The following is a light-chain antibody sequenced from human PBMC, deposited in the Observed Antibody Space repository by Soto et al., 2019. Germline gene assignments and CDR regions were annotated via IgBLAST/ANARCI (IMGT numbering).Light chain of an antibody. CDR1: SSDVGAYNY. CDR2: EVS. V-gene: IGLV2-8*01. J-gene: IGLJ1*01. CDR3: SSHGGSNNFYV. Sequence: VLTQPPSASGSPGQSITISCTGTSSDVGAYNYVSWYQQHPGKAPKLMIHEVSKRPSGVPDRFSASKSGNTASLTVSGLQAEDEADYYCSSHGGSNNFYVFGTGTKVTVL.